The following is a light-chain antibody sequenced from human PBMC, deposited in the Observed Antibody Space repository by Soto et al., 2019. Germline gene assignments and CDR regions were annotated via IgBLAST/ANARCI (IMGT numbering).Light chain of an antibody. CDR2: DAS. CDR3: QQHNSFSLFT. CDR1: QNIDSR. Sequence: DIQMAQSPSTLSASVGDRVTITCRASQNIDSRLAWYQQKPGKAPKLLVYDASTLERGVTSTFSGSGSGTDFTLTISSLQPEDFATYYCQQHNSFSLFTFGPGTKV. V-gene: IGKV1-5*01. J-gene: IGKJ3*01.